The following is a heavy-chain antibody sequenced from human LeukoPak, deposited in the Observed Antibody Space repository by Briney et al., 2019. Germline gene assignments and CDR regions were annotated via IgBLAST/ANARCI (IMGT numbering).Heavy chain of an antibody. CDR2: IYHSGST. Sequence: SSGTLSLTCAVSGGSISSSNWWSWVRQPPGKGLEWIGEIYHSGSTNYNPSLKSRVTISVDKSKNQFSLKLSSVTAADTAVYYCATKVEMATMGFDYWGQGTLVTVSS. J-gene: IGHJ4*02. CDR1: GGSISSSNW. D-gene: IGHD5-24*01. V-gene: IGHV4-4*02. CDR3: ATKVEMATMGFDY.